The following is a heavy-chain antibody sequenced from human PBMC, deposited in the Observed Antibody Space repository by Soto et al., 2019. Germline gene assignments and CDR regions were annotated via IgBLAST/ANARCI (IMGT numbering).Heavy chain of an antibody. V-gene: IGHV3-23*01. CDR1: GFTFSSYA. CDR3: AKPYGDYVGNDY. Sequence: GSLRLSCAASGFTFSSYAMSWVRQAPGKGLEWVSAISGSGGSTYYADSVKGRFTISRDNSKNTLYLQMNSLRAEDTAVYYCAKPYGDYVGNDYRGQGTLVTVSS. D-gene: IGHD4-17*01. J-gene: IGHJ4*02. CDR2: ISGSGGST.